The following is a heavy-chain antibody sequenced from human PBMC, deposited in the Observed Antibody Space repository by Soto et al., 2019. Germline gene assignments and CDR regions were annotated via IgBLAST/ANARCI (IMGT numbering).Heavy chain of an antibody. J-gene: IGHJ6*03. V-gene: IGHV4-39*01. CDR1: GGSISSSTSY. CDR2: INYSGST. CDR3: ARPVNYYYYYMDV. Sequence: QLQLQESGPGLVKPSETLSLTCTVSGGSISSSTSYWGWIRQPPGKGLEWIGSINYSGSTYYSPSLQSRVTISADTSKNQFSLKLSSVPAADTAVYYCARPVNYYYYYMDVWGKGTMVTVSS.